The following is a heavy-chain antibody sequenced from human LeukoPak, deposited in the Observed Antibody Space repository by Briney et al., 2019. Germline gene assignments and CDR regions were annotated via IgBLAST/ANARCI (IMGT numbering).Heavy chain of an antibody. CDR1: GFTFSSYA. CDR2: ISGSGGST. J-gene: IGHJ4*02. D-gene: IGHD3-3*01. CDR3: AKDYGPGYDFWSGYPMLAFDY. Sequence: GGSLRLSCAASGFTFSSYAMSWVRQAPGKGLEWVSAISGSGGSTYYADSVKGRFTISRDNSKNTLYLQMNSLRAEDTAVYYCAKDYGPGYDFWSGYPMLAFDYWGQGTLVTVSS. V-gene: IGHV3-23*01.